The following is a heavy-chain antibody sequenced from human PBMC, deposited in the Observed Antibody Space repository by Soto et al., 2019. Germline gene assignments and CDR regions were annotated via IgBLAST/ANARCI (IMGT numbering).Heavy chain of an antibody. CDR3: THSPEYCSSATCYVKSNFDY. CDR1: GFSLNTGGVR. D-gene: IGHD2-2*01. J-gene: IGHJ4*02. Sequence: QITLKESGPTLVNPTQTLTLTCTFSGFSLNTGGVRVGWIRQPPGKALEWLALIYCDDDKRYSPSMKSRLTITTHTSKHQLILTMTNMDPVDTATYYCTHSPEYCSSATCYVKSNFDYLGEGTLVTGSS. CDR2: IYCDDDK. V-gene: IGHV2-5*02.